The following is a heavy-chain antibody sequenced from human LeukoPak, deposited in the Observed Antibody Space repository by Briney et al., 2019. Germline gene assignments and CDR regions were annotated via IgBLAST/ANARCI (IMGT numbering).Heavy chain of an antibody. D-gene: IGHD2/OR15-2a*01. J-gene: IGHJ4*02. CDR3: GSFYETY. CDR1: GNYW. CDR2: INSDVCWT. Sequence: AGGSLRLSCAASGNYWMNCVRQVAGEGLVWVSHINSDVCWTSYSDSVKGRYTISKDNAKNTVYLQKNSLRDEDTAVYYCGSFYETYWGQGTLVTVSS. V-gene: IGHV3-74*01.